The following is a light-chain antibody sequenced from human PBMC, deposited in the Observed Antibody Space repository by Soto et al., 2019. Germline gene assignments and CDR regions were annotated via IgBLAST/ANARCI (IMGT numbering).Light chain of an antibody. CDR3: QKYNTAPLT. V-gene: IGKV1-27*01. Sequence: DFQMTQSPFTQSTSVGDTFTITCRASHSFSTYFAWYQQKPGKVPKLLISGISTLQSGVPSRFSGSGYGTEFTLTISNLQPEDVATYYCQKYNTAPLTFGGGTKVDI. CDR1: HSFSTY. J-gene: IGKJ4*01. CDR2: GIS.